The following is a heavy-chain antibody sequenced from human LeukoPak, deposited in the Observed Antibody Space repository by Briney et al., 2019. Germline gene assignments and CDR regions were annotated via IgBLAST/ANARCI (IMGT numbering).Heavy chain of an antibody. V-gene: IGHV3-7*03. J-gene: IGHJ5*02. CDR2: IKQDGSEK. CDR1: GFTFSSYW. Sequence: GGSLRLSCAASGFTFSSYWMTWVRQAPGKGLEWVANIKQDGSEKYYVDSVKGRFTISRDNARNSLYLQMNSLRSDDTAVYYCARVKSVGIAARVGSWFDPWGQGTLVTVSS. CDR3: ARVKSVGIAARVGSWFDP. D-gene: IGHD6-6*01.